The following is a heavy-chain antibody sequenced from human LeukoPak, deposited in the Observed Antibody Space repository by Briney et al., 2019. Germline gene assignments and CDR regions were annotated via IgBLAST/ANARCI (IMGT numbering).Heavy chain of an antibody. D-gene: IGHD3-22*01. J-gene: IGHJ4*02. CDR1: GYTFTGYY. CDR3: ARTRGYYDSSGLGPYYFDY. CDR2: INPNSGGT. Sequence: ASVKVSCKASGYTFTGYYMHWVRQAPGQGLEWMGWINPNSGGTNYAQKFQGRVTMTRDTSISTAYMELSRLRSDDTAVYYCARTRGYYDSSGLGPYYFDYWGQGTLVTVSS. V-gene: IGHV1-2*02.